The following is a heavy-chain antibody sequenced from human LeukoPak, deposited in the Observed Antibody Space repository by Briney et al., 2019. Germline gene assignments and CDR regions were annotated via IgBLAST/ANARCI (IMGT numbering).Heavy chain of an antibody. D-gene: IGHD3-22*01. CDR2: VNPSGGST. J-gene: IGHJ1*01. CDR3: ARDFHDSSGPPRNFQH. V-gene: IGHV1-46*01. CDR1: GYTFTSYY. Sequence: ASVKVSCKASGYTFTSYYMHWVRQAPGQGLEWMGIVNPSGGSTSYAQKFQGRITMTRDTSTSTVYMELSSLRSEDTAVYYCARDFHDSSGPPRNFQHWGQGTLVTASS.